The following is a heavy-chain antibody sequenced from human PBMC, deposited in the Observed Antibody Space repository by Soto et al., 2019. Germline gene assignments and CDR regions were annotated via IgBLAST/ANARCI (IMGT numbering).Heavy chain of an antibody. V-gene: IGHV3-23*01. CDR1: GFTFSSYA. Sequence: GGSLRLSCAASGFTFSSYAMSWVRQAPGKGLAWVSAIIGGGGSTYYADSVKGRFTISRDNSKNTLYLQMNSLRAEDTAVYFCAKDRGGVATITEFDYWGQGALVTVSS. J-gene: IGHJ4*02. D-gene: IGHD5-12*01. CDR3: AKDRGGVATITEFDY. CDR2: IIGGGGST.